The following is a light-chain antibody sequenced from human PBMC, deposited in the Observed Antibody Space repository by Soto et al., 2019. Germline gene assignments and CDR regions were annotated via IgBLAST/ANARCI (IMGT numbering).Light chain of an antibody. CDR1: SSDVGGYNY. CDR2: DVS. CDR3: RLYTNRRTYV. J-gene: IGLJ1*01. V-gene: IGLV2-14*01. Sequence: QSVLTQPASVSGSPGQSLTISCTGTSSDVGGYNYVSWYQQHPGKAPKLMIYDVSNRPSGVSNRFSGSKSGNTASLTISGLHAEDEADYYCRLYTNRRTYVIGTGTKVTVL.